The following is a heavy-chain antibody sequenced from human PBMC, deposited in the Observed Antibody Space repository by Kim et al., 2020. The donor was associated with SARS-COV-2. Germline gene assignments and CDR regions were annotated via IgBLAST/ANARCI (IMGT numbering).Heavy chain of an antibody. Sequence: SETLSLTCTVSGGSISSYYWSWIRQPPGKGLEWIGYIYYSGSTNYNPSLKSRVTISVDTSKNQFSLKLSSVTAADTAVYYCARDIGLKMATSYWYFDLWGRGTLVTVSS. CDR3: ARDIGLKMATSYWYFDL. V-gene: IGHV4-59*01. J-gene: IGHJ2*01. CDR2: IYYSGST. CDR1: GGSISSYY. D-gene: IGHD5-12*01.